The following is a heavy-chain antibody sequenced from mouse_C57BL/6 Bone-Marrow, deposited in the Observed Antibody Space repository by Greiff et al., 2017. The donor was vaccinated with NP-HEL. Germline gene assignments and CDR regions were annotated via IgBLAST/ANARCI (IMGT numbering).Heavy chain of an antibody. CDR2: IYPRDGST. CDR3: AREGLYYGVVGFAY. CDR1: GYTFTDPT. D-gene: IGHD2-13*01. V-gene: IGHV1-78*01. Sequence: QVQLQQSDAELVKPGASVKISCKVSGYTFTDPTIHWMKQRPEQGLEWIGYIYPRDGSTKYNEKFTGKATLTADKSSSTAYMQLNSLTSEDSAVDFCAREGLYYGVVGFAYWGQGTLVTVSA. J-gene: IGHJ3*01.